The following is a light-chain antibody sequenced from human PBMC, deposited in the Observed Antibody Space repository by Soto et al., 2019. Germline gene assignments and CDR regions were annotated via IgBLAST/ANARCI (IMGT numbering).Light chain of an antibody. CDR1: SSDVGGYND. CDR3: KSYTSKSTGV. Sequence: QSALTQPASVSGSPGQSITISCTGTSSDVGGYNDVSWYQQHPVKAHKLIIYEVSNRPSGVSNRFSGSKSGNTASLTISGLQDEDEADYYCKSYTSKSTGVFGTGTKVTVL. CDR2: EVS. J-gene: IGLJ1*01. V-gene: IGLV2-14*01.